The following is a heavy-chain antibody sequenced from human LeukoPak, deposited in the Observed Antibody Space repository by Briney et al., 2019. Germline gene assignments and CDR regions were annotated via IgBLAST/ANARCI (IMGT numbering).Heavy chain of an antibody. D-gene: IGHD6-19*01. CDR2: IEGDGSEK. CDR1: GFTFSSFW. V-gene: IGHV3-7*03. J-gene: IGHJ4*02. Sequence: GGSLRLSCAASGFTFSSFWMNWVRHTPGKGLEWVANIEGDGSEKNYMDSVKGRFTISRDNAKKSLHLQMNSLRAEDTGVYCCAGGSGWLIDFWGQGTLVTVSS. CDR3: AGGSGWLIDF.